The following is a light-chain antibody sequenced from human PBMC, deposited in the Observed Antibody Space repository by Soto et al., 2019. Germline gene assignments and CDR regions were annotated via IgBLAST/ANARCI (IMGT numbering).Light chain of an antibody. V-gene: IGKV1-5*03. J-gene: IGKJ2*03. CDR1: QSMSRW. CDR2: KAS. Sequence: DIPMTQSPSTLSASVGDRITITCRASQSMSRWLAWYQQKPGKAPKLLIYKASTLESGVPLRFSGSGSGTEFTLTISSVQPDDSATYYCQQYSTSPYSFGQGTKLEIK. CDR3: QQYSTSPYS.